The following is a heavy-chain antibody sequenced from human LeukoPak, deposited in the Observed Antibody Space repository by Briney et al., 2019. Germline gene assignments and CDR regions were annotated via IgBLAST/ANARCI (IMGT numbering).Heavy chain of an antibody. J-gene: IGHJ5*02. V-gene: IGHV4-34*01. CDR1: GGSVNSGNYH. D-gene: IGHD6-13*01. Sequence: PSDTLSLTCTVSGGSVNSGNYHWSWIRQPPGKGLEWIGEINRRGSTNYNPSLKSRVSISVDTSKNQFSLKLSSVTAADTAVYYCARGNLEWAAGTRWFDPWGQGTLVTVSS. CDR2: INRRGST. CDR3: ARGNLEWAAGTRWFDP.